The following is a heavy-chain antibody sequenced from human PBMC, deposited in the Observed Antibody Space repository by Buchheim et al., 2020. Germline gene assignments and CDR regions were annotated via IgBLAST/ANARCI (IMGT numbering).Heavy chain of an antibody. J-gene: IGHJ4*02. CDR2: ISYDGSNK. Sequence: QVQLVESGGGVVQPGRPLRLSCAASGFTFSSYAMHWVRQAPGKGLEWVAVISYDGSNKYYADSVKGRFTISRDNSKNTLYLQMNSLRAEDTAVYYCARDDYSSAYDYWGQGTL. CDR3: ARDDYSSAYDY. CDR1: GFTFSSYA. V-gene: IGHV3-30*04. D-gene: IGHD6-19*01.